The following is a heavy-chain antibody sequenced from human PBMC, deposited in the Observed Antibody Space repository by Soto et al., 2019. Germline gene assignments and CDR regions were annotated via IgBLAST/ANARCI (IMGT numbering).Heavy chain of an antibody. J-gene: IGHJ4*02. Sequence: LSLTCAVSGGSISSGGYSWSWIRQPPGKGLEWIGYIYHSGSTYYNPSLKSRVTISVDRSKNQFSLKLSSVTAADTAVYYCAAGGGLPRYYWGQGTLVTVSS. D-gene: IGHD5-12*01. CDR3: AAGGGLPRYY. CDR2: IYHSGST. V-gene: IGHV4-30-2*01. CDR1: GGSISSGGYS.